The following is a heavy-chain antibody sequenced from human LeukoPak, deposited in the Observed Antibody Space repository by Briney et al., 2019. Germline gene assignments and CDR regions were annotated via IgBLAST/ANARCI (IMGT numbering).Heavy chain of an antibody. CDR2: INWNSGTI. Sequence: GGSLRLSCAASGFTFDDFAMHWVRQAPGKGLEWVSGINWNSGTISYADSVKGRFTISRDNAKNSLYLQMSSLTTEDTALYYCAKDTLTSLAAEYSSNYGFDSWGQGTLVTVSS. D-gene: IGHD5-18*01. CDR3: AKDTLTSLAAEYSSNYGFDS. V-gene: IGHV3-9*01. CDR1: GFTFDDFA. J-gene: IGHJ4*02.